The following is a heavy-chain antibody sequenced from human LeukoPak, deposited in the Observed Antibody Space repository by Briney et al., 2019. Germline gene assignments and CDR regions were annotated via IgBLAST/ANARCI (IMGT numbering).Heavy chain of an antibody. Sequence: GALVKVSCKASGYTFTNYALHGVRQTPGQRPECMGWITAGNGNTKYSQNFQGRVTITRDTSASTAYMELSSLRSEDTAVYYCASLLGVRGLIRYYFDYWGQGTLVTVSS. V-gene: IGHV1-3*01. CDR1: GYTFTNYA. D-gene: IGHD3-10*01. CDR3: ASLLGVRGLIRYYFDY. J-gene: IGHJ4*02. CDR2: ITAGNGNT.